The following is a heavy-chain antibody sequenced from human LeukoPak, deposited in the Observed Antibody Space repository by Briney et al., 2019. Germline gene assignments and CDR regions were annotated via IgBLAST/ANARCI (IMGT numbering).Heavy chain of an antibody. D-gene: IGHD1-26*01. Sequence: GGSLRLSCAASGFTFSNAWMNWVRQTPGKGLEGVGRIKSKTDGGTTDYAAPVKGRFTISRNDSENTLYLQMSSLKTEDTALYYCTTLSGSYPRYYYYYMDVWGKGTTVTVSS. V-gene: IGHV3-15*01. CDR2: IKSKTDGGTT. J-gene: IGHJ6*03. CDR1: GFTFSNAW. CDR3: TTLSGSYPRYYYYYMDV.